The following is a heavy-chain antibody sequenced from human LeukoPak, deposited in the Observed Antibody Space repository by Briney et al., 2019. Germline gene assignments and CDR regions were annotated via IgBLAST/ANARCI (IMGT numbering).Heavy chain of an antibody. V-gene: IGHV3-20*04. D-gene: IGHD2-15*01. CDR2: INWNAGST. J-gene: IGHJ6*03. Sequence: GGSLRPSCAASGFTFSTYGTHWVRQAPGKGLEWVSGINWNAGSTGYADSVKGRFTISRDNAKNSLYLQMNSLRAEDTALYYCARDREDTYLDVWGKGTTVTVSS. CDR3: ARDREDTYLDV. CDR1: GFTFSTYG.